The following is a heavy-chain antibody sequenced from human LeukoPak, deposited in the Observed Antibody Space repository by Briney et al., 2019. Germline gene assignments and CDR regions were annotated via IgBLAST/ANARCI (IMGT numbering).Heavy chain of an antibody. Sequence: GGSLRLSCAASGFTFSNYAMSWVRQAPWKGLEWISSMSGGGDYTYYADSVKGRFTISRDNSENKLYLQADSLRAEDTAVYYCGKGLNRDYSGIGDYWGQGTLVTVSS. CDR1: GFTFSNYA. D-gene: IGHD5-12*01. CDR2: MSGGGDYT. V-gene: IGHV3-23*01. CDR3: GKGLNRDYSGIGDY. J-gene: IGHJ4*02.